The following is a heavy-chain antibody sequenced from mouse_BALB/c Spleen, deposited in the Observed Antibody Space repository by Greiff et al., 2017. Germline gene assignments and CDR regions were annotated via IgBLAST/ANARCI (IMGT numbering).Heavy chain of an antibody. CDR2: INPSSGYT. Sequence: LVESGAELARPGASVSCKASGYTFTSYTMHWVKQRPGQGLEWIGYINPSSGYTNYNQKFKDKATLTADKSSSTAYMQLSSLTSEDSAVYYCARLGSFDYWGQGTTLTVSS. V-gene: IGHV1-4*01. CDR3: ARLGSFDY. J-gene: IGHJ2*01. D-gene: IGHD4-1*01. CDR1: GYTFTSYT.